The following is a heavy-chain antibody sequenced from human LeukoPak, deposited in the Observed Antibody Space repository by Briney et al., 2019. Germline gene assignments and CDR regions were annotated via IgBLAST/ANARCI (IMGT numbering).Heavy chain of an antibody. CDR3: ASAISGYYSYFDL. Sequence: ASVKVSCKASGYTFTSYYMHWVRQAPGQGLEWMGWINPNSGGTNYAQKFQGRVTMTRDTSISTAYMELSRLRSDDTAVYYCASAISGYYSYFDLWGRGTLVTVSS. CDR2: INPNSGGT. J-gene: IGHJ2*01. V-gene: IGHV1-2*02. D-gene: IGHD3-22*01. CDR1: GYTFTSYY.